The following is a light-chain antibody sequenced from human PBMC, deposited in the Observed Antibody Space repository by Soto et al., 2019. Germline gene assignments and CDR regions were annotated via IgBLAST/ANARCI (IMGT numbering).Light chain of an antibody. CDR3: ETWDSNTRV. Sequence: QPVLTQSSSASASLGSSVKLTCTLSSGHSSYIIAWHQQQPGKAPRYLMKPEGSGSYNKGSGVPDRFSGSSSGTDRYLTISNLQSEDEADYYCETWDSNTRVFGTGTKLTVL. CDR1: SGHSSYI. V-gene: IGLV4-60*03. J-gene: IGLJ1*01. CDR2: PEGSGSY.